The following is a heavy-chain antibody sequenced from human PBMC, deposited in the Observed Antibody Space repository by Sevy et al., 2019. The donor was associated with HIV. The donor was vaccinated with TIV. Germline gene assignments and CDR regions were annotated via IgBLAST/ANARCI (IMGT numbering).Heavy chain of an antibody. D-gene: IGHD3-10*01. CDR2: ITWDSGTI. Sequence: GGSLRLSCAASGFTFEDYAMHWVRQAPGKGLEWVSYITWDSGTIGYADSVKGRFTISRDNAKNSLYQQMNSLRAEDTAWYYCAKDRVNYYCSGTMNVWGQGTAVTVSS. J-gene: IGHJ6*02. V-gene: IGHV3-9*01. CDR1: GFTFEDYA. CDR3: AKDRVNYYCSGTMNV.